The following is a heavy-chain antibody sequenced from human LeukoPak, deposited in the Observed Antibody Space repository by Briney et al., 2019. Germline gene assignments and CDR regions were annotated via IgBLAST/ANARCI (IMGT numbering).Heavy chain of an antibody. CDR2: ISGDGGST. V-gene: IGHV3-43*02. D-gene: IGHD5-24*01. Sequence: GGSLRLSCAASGFTFDDYAMHWVRQAPGKGLEWVSLISGDGGSTYYADSVKGRFTISRDNSKNSLYLQMNSLRTEDTALYYCAKDFGDGYNPAPTSLFDYWGQGTLVTVSS. CDR3: AKDFGDGYNPAPTSLFDY. J-gene: IGHJ4*02. CDR1: GFTFDDYA.